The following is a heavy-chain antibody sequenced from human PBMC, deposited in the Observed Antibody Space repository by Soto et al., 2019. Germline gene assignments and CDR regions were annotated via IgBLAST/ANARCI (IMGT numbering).Heavy chain of an antibody. CDR2: IIPIFGTA. J-gene: IGHJ6*02. V-gene: IGHV1-69*01. Sequence: QVRLVQSGAEVKKPGSSVKVSCKASGGTFSSYAISWVRQAPGQGLEWMGGIIPIFGTANYAQKFQGRVTITADESTSTAYMELSSLRSEDTAVYYCARDGCSSTSCYTGYYYYYGMDVWGQGTTVTVSS. D-gene: IGHD2-2*02. CDR1: GGTFSSYA. CDR3: ARDGCSSTSCYTGYYYYYGMDV.